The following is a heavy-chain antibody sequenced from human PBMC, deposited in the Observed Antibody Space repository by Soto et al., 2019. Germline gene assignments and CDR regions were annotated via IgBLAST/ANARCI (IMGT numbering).Heavy chain of an antibody. V-gene: IGHV1-3*01. CDR1: GYTFTSYA. CDR2: INAGNGNT. D-gene: IGHD3-22*01. J-gene: IGHJ3*02. CDR3: ATHYYDSSGYFDGAFDI. Sequence: SVKVSCKASGYTFTSYAMHWVRQAPGQRLKWMGWINAGNGNTKYSQKFQGRVTITRDTSASTAYMELSSLRSEDTAAYYCATHYYDSSGYFDGAFDIWGQGTMVTVS.